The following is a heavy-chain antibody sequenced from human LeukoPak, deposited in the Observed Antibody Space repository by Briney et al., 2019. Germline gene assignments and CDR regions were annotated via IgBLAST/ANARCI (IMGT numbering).Heavy chain of an antibody. J-gene: IGHJ4*02. CDR1: GYTLTELS. V-gene: IGHV1-24*01. CDR2: FDPEDGET. CDR3: ATTGPDFWSGYYDY. Sequence: VASVKVSCKVSGYTLTELSMRCVRQAPGKGLEWMGGFDPEDGETIYAQKFQGRVTMTEDTSTDTAYMELSSLRSEDTAVYYCATTGPDFWSGYYDYWGQGTLVTVSS. D-gene: IGHD3-3*01.